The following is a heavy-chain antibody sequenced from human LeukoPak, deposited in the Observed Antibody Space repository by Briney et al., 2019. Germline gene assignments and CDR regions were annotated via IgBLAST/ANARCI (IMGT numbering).Heavy chain of an antibody. Sequence: PSETLSLTRAVSGASLSGYYWTWIRQPPGKGLEWIGEINHSGSTDYNPSLKSRVTISVDTSKNQFSLKLYSVTAADTAVYYCAGGNIAARMGYWGQGTLVTVSS. V-gene: IGHV4-34*01. J-gene: IGHJ4*02. CDR2: INHSGST. CDR1: GASLSGYY. CDR3: AGGNIAARMGY. D-gene: IGHD6-6*01.